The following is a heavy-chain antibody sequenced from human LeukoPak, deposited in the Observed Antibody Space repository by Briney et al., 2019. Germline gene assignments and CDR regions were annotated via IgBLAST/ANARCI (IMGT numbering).Heavy chain of an antibody. Sequence: PSETLSLTCTVSGGSISSSSYYWGWIRQPPGKGLEWIGSIYYSGSTYYNPSLKSRVTISVDTSKNQFSLKLSSVTAADTAVYYCARLYDYGDRDYWGQGTLVTVSS. CDR3: ARLYDYGDRDY. CDR1: GGSISSSSYY. V-gene: IGHV4-39*07. CDR2: IYYSGST. D-gene: IGHD4-17*01. J-gene: IGHJ4*02.